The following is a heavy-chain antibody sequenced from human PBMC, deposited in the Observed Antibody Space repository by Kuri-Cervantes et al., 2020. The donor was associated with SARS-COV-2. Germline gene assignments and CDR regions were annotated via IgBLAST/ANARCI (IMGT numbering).Heavy chain of an antibody. V-gene: IGHV3-11*04. CDR2: ISSSGNNM. CDR1: GFIFNDYC. J-gene: IGHJ4*02. Sequence: GESLKISCAASGFIFNDYCMGWIRQAPGKGLEWVSYISSSGNNMYYADSVKGRFTISRDDAKNSLHLQMNSLRAEDTAVYYCARNGYSGYDLNYWGQGTLVTVSS. D-gene: IGHD5-12*01. CDR3: ARNGYSGYDLNY.